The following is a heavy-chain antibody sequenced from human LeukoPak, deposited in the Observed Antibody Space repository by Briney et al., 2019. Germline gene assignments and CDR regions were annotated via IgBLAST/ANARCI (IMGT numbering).Heavy chain of an antibody. J-gene: IGHJ5*02. CDR2: IYYSGST. V-gene: IGHV4-31*03. Sequence: NPSQTLSLTCTVSGGSISSGGYYWSWIRQHPGKGLEWIGYIYYSGSTYHNPSLKSRITISVDPSKNQFSLRLSSVTAADTAVYYCAREASTYYYDSSGYYPNWFDPWGQGTLVTVSS. CDR3: AREASTYYYDSSGYYPNWFDP. CDR1: GGSISSGGYY. D-gene: IGHD3-22*01.